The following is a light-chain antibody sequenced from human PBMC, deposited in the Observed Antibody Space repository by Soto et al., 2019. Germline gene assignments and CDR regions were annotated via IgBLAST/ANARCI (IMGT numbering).Light chain of an antibody. CDR3: QQYGVSPPT. CDR2: GAS. CDR1: QSVPGSH. Sequence: EIVLTQSPGTLSLSPGDGATLSCRASQSVPGSHLAWYQQRHGQAPGPLIYGASNRATGIPDRFSGSGSGTDFTLTITRLEPEDFAVYHCQQYGVSPPTFGQGTRVE. J-gene: IGKJ1*01. V-gene: IGKV3-20*01.